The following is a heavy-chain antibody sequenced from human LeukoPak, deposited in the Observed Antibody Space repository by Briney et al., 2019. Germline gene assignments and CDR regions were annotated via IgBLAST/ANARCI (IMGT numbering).Heavy chain of an antibody. Sequence: PSETLSLTCSFSGYSISSGYYWGWIRQPPGQGLEWIGNIYHSGSTYYNPSLKSRVTISVDTSKNQFSLKLSSVTAADTAVYYCATASWNYWFDPWGQGTLVTVSS. CDR3: ATASWNYWFDP. CDR1: GYSISSGYY. J-gene: IGHJ5*02. D-gene: IGHD1-7*01. CDR2: IYHSGST. V-gene: IGHV4-38-2*02.